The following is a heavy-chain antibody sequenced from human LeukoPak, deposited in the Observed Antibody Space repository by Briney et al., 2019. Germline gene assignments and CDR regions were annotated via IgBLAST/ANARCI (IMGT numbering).Heavy chain of an antibody. J-gene: IGHJ5*02. Sequence: PGGSLRLSCAASGFTFSSYAMHWVRQAPGKGLEWVAVISYDGSNKYYADSVKGRFTISRDNSKNTLYLQMNSLRADDTAVYYCARDPNSGSYITKPPLNNWFDPWGQGTLVTVSS. V-gene: IGHV3-30*04. CDR1: GFTFSSYA. D-gene: IGHD1-26*01. CDR3: ARDPNSGSYITKPPLNNWFDP. CDR2: ISYDGSNK.